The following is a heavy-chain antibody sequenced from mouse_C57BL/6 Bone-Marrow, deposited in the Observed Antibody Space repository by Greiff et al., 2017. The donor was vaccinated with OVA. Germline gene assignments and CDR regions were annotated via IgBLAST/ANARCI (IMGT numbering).Heavy chain of an antibody. V-gene: IGHV1-54*01. Sequence: VQLQQSGAELVRPGTSVKVSCKASGYAFTNYLIEWVKQRPGQGLEWIGVINPGSGGTNYNEKFKGKATLTADKSSSTAYMQLSSLTSEDSAVYFCARRIYDGYRAYWGQGTLVTVSA. CDR3: ARRIYDGYRAY. D-gene: IGHD2-3*01. CDR1: GYAFTNYL. CDR2: INPGSGGT. J-gene: IGHJ3*01.